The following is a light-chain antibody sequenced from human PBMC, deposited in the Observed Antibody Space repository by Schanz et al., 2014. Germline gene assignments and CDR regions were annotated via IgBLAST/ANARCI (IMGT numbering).Light chain of an antibody. Sequence: QSALTQPRSVSGSPGQSVTISCTGTSSDVGGYNYVSWYQQHPGKAPKLMIYDVSNRPSGVSNRFSGSKSGNTASLTISGLQAEDEADFYCSSYAGSHNYVFGTGTKLTVL. J-gene: IGLJ1*01. CDR1: SSDVGGYNY. V-gene: IGLV2-11*01. CDR2: DVS. CDR3: SSYAGSHNYV.